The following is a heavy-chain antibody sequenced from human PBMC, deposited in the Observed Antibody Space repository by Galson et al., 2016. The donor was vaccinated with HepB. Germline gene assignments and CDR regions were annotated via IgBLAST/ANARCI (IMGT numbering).Heavy chain of an antibody. Sequence: SLRLSCAASGHTFSKSAMNWVRQAPGKELEWVAVISDDRTNTYYANSVKGRFTISRDNSTNTVYLEMNSLRPEDTAVYYCARVVDYAFWTGWGYFDHWGQGTLVTVSS. CDR1: GHTFSKSA. D-gene: IGHD3/OR15-3a*01. CDR3: ARVVDYAFWTGWGYFDH. CDR2: ISDDRTNT. J-gene: IGHJ4*02. V-gene: IGHV3-30*04.